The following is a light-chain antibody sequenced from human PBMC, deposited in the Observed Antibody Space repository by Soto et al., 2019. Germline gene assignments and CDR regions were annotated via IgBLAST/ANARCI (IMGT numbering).Light chain of an antibody. J-gene: IGLJ3*02. CDR2: NNN. CDR1: SSNIGSHV. Sequence: QSVLTQPPSASGTPGQRVTISCSGSSSNIGSHVVYWYQQLAGTAPKLLMYNNNQRPSGVPDRFSGSKSGTSASLAISGLQSEDEAEYYCAVWDDSLDGWVFGGGTQRTVL. V-gene: IGLV1-44*01. CDR3: AVWDDSLDGWV.